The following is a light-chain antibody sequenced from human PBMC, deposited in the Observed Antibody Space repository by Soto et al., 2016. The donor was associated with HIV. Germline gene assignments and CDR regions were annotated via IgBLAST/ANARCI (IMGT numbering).Light chain of an antibody. J-gene: IGLJ2*01. CDR1: NVGSKS. V-gene: IGLV3-21*03. CDR2: DDS. CDR3: QVWDVSSDLVV. Sequence: SYELSQPPSLSVAPRKTARITCGGDNVGSKSVQWYQQKPGQAPVLVVYDDSDRPSGIPERFSGSNSGNTATLTISGVEAGDEADYYCQVWDVSSDLVVFGRRDQADRP.